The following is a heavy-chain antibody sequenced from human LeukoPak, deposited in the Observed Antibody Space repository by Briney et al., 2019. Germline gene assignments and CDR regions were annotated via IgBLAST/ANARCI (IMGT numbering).Heavy chain of an antibody. V-gene: IGHV3-30*03. Sequence: PGRYLRLSCVTSTFTFNNHGMHWVRQAPGKGLEWVAVIAADGGVKHYANSVKGRFILYRDDSKNTVYLQMNNVIVEDTAVYYYVREATWGQWYFDHWGQGTPVTVSS. D-gene: IGHD6-19*01. CDR2: IAADGGVK. J-gene: IGHJ4*02. CDR1: TFTFNNHG. CDR3: VREATWGQWYFDH.